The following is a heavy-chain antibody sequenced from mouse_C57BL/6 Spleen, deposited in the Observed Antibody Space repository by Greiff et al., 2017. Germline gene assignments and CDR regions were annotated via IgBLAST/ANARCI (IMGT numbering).Heavy chain of an antibody. V-gene: IGHV2-2*01. CDR1: GFSLTSYG. D-gene: IGHD4-1*02. CDR3: ARFNWAYFDY. CDR2: IWSGGSK. Sequence: VMLVESGPGLVQPSQSLSITCTVSGFSLTSYGVHWVRQSPGKGLEWLGVIWSGGSKDYNAAFISRLSISKDNSKSQVFFKMNSLQADDTAIYYCARFNWAYFDYWGQGTTLTVSS. J-gene: IGHJ2*01.